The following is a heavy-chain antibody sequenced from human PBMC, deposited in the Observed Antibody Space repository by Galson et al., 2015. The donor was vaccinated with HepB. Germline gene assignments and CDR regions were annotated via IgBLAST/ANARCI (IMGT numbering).Heavy chain of an antibody. Sequence: SVKVSCKASGGTFSSYAISWVRQAPGQGLEWMGGIIPIFGTANYAQKFQGRVTITADESTSTAYMELSSLRSEDTAVYYCAREGPPTVVTPWHYGMDVWGQGTTVTVSS. CDR2: IIPIFGTA. CDR3: AREGPPTVVTPWHYGMDV. D-gene: IGHD4-23*01. CDR1: GGTFSSYA. V-gene: IGHV1-69*13. J-gene: IGHJ6*02.